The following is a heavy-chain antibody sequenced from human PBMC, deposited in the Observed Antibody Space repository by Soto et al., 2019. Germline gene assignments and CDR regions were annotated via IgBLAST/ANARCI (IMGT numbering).Heavy chain of an antibody. CDR1: GVSLTTGRVG. Sequence: QITWKESGPTLVNPTQTLTLTGTFSGVSLTTGRVGVGWIRQPPGEALERLAVIYWDDSKTYRPSLESRLTITKDTSKNQVVLTLTNMDSADTSTSCWAHAYGGGSVYWGQGTLVTVSS. J-gene: IGHJ4*02. D-gene: IGHD3-10*01. V-gene: IGHV2-5*02. CDR3: AHAYGGGSVY. CDR2: IYWDDSK.